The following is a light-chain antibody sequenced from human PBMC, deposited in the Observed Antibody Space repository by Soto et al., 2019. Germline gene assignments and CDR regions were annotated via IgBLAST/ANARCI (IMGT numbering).Light chain of an antibody. V-gene: IGKV3-11*01. CDR3: QQRTTWPLIFT. CDR1: QSVSSV. J-gene: IGKJ3*01. CDR2: DAF. Sequence: EIVLTQSPATLSLSPGERATLSCRASQSVSSVLAWYQQKPGQAPRLLIYDAFNRATGIPTRFSGSGSGTDFTLTISSLEPEDFAVYYCQQRTTWPLIFTFGPGTKVDIK.